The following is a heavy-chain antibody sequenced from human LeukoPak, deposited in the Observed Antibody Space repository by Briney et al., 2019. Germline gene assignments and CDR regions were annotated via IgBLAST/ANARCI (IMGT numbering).Heavy chain of an antibody. CDR2: ISGSGGST. J-gene: IGHJ4*02. D-gene: IGHD1-26*01. Sequence: GGSLRLSCAASGFTFSSYAMSWVRQAPGKGLEWVSAISGSGGSTYYADSVKGRFTISRDNPKNTVYLQMNSLRAEDTAVYYCVREFSGSYYFDSWGQGALVTVSS. CDR1: GFTFSSYA. CDR3: VREFSGSYYFDS. V-gene: IGHV3-23*01.